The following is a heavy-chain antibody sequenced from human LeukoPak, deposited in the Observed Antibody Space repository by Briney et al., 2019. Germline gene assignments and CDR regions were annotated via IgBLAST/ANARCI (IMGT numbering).Heavy chain of an antibody. CDR3: ARVGVINSGYDWGTVDY. Sequence: GASVKVSCKASGYTFTTYYIHWVRQAPGQGLEWVGIINPSGGSPTYGQKFQGRVTMTRDTSTSTVYMELSSLRSEDTAVYYCARVGVINSGYDWGTVDYWGQGTLVTVSS. CDR2: INPSGGSP. CDR1: GYTFTTYY. D-gene: IGHD5-12*01. J-gene: IGHJ4*02. V-gene: IGHV1-46*01.